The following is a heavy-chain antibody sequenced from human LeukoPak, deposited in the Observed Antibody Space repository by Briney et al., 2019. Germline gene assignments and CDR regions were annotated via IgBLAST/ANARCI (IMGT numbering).Heavy chain of an antibody. J-gene: IGHJ4*02. CDR3: AKDGYDSSGAYIDN. Sequence: PGRSLRLSCAASGFTFSSYGMHWVRQAPGKGLEWAAAISYDGRNEYYADSVKGRFTISRDNSKNTLYLQINSLRAEDTAVYHCAKDGYDSSGAYIDNWGQGILVTVSS. V-gene: IGHV3-30*18. CDR2: ISYDGRNE. CDR1: GFTFSSYG. D-gene: IGHD3-22*01.